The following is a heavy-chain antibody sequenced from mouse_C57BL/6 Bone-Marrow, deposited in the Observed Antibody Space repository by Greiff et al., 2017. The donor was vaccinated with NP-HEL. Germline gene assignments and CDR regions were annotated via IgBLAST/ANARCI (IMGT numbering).Heavy chain of an antibody. CDR1: GYTFTSYT. CDR2: INPSSGYT. D-gene: IGHD1-1*01. Sequence: VQLQQSGAELARPGASVKMSCKASGYTFTSYTMHWVKQRPGQGLEWIGYINPSSGYTKYNQKFKGKATLTADKSSSTAYMQLSSLTSEDSAVYYCASYYGPDYFDYGGQGTTLTVSS. J-gene: IGHJ2*01. V-gene: IGHV1-4*01. CDR3: ASYYGPDYFDY.